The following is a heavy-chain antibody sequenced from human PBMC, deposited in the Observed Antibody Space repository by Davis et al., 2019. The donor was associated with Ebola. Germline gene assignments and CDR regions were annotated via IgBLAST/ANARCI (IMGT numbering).Heavy chain of an antibody. Sequence: ASVKVSCKASGYTFTSYYMHWVRQAPGQRLEWMGWINAGNGNTKYSQKFQGRVTITRDTSASTAYMELSSLRSEDTAVYYCARMITMVQGVMFPDAFDIWGQGTMVTVSS. V-gene: IGHV1-3*01. D-gene: IGHD3-10*01. J-gene: IGHJ3*02. CDR2: INAGNGNT. CDR1: GYTFTSYY. CDR3: ARMITMVQGVMFPDAFDI.